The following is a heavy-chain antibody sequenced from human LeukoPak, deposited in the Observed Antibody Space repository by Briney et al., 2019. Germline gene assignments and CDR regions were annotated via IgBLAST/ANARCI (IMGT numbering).Heavy chain of an antibody. J-gene: IGHJ5*02. D-gene: IGHD5-18*01. Sequence: PSETLSLTCSVSGGSISSGSYYWNWIRQPAGKGLEWIGRIYTSGSTNYNPSFKSRVTISLDTSKNHFSLKLTSVTAADTAVYYCARLQLWYGLGFDPWGQGTLVTVSS. CDR2: IYTSGST. V-gene: IGHV4-61*02. CDR1: GGSISSGSYY. CDR3: ARLQLWYGLGFDP.